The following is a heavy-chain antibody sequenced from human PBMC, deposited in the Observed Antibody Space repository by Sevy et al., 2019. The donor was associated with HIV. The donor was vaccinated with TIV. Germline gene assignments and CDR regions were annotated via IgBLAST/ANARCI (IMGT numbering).Heavy chain of an antibody. D-gene: IGHD3-22*01. J-gene: IGHJ3*02. Sequence: GGSLRLSCAASGFTFSSYWMSWVRQAPGKGLEWVANIKQDGSEKYYVDSVKGRFTISRDNAKNSLYLQMNSLRAEDTAVYYCARDRSMDYGSSVRGDAFDIWGQGTMVTVSS. V-gene: IGHV3-7*01. CDR3: ARDRSMDYGSSVRGDAFDI. CDR1: GFTFSSYW. CDR2: IKQDGSEK.